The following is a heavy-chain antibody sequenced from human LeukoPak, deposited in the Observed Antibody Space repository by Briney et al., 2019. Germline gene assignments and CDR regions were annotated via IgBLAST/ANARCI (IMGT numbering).Heavy chain of an antibody. D-gene: IGHD7-27*01. Sequence: GGSLRLSCAASGFTFSTYSMSWVRQAPGKGLEWVSSISTSSSYIYYADSVKGRFTISRDNAKNSLSLQMNSLRAEDTAVYYCARDLNWETYWGQGTLVSVSS. CDR2: ISTSSSYI. CDR1: GFTFSTYS. CDR3: ARDLNWETY. J-gene: IGHJ4*02. V-gene: IGHV3-21*01.